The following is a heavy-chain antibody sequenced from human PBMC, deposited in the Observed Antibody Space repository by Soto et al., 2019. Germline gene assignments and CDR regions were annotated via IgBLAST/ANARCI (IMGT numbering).Heavy chain of an antibody. CDR2: IYNSGST. Sequence: PSETLSLTCTVSGGSISSGGYYWSWIRQHPGKGMEWIGHIYNSGSTYYKPSLKSRVTISVDTSKNQFSLKLSSVTAADPAMYYCAREPRAWGQGTLVTVSS. V-gene: IGHV4-31*03. CDR1: GGSISSGGYY. J-gene: IGHJ5*02. CDR3: AREPRA.